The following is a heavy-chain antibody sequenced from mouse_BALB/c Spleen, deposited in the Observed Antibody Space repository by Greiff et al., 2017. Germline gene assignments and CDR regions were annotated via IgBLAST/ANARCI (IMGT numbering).Heavy chain of an antibody. V-gene: IGHV1-82*01. D-gene: IGHD1-1*01. Sequence: VQLQQSGPELVKPGASVKISCKASGYAFSSSWMNWVKQRPGQGLEWIGRIYPGDGDTNYNGKFKGKATLTADKSSSTAYMQLSSLTSEDSAVYYCARTDYGDYWGQGTTLTGSS. J-gene: IGHJ2*01. CDR1: GYAFSSSW. CDR3: ARTDYGDY. CDR2: IYPGDGDT.